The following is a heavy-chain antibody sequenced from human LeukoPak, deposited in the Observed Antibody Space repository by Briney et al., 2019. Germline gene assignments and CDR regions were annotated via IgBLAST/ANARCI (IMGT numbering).Heavy chain of an antibody. Sequence: ASVKVSCKASGYTFTNFGINWVRQAPGQGLEWMGWVSAYNGNTKSTQKLQDRVTMTTDTSTTTAYMELRSLTSDDTAVYYRVRDCGGGAADYYYYMDVWGRGTTVTVSS. D-gene: IGHD2-21*01. V-gene: IGHV1-18*01. CDR3: VRDCGGGAADYYYYMDV. CDR2: VSAYNGNT. J-gene: IGHJ6*03. CDR1: GYTFTNFG.